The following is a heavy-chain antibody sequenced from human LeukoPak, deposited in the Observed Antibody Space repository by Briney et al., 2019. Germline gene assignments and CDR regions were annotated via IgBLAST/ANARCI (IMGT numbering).Heavy chain of an antibody. J-gene: IGHJ6*03. D-gene: IGHD3-16*01. CDR3: ARETSQKGAHYMDV. CDR2: IYTSGST. Sequence: PSETLSLTCTVSGGSISSGSYYWSWIRQPAGKGLEWIGRIYTSGSTNYNPSLKSRVTVSVDTSKNQFSLKLSSVTAADTAVYYCARETSQKGAHYMDVWGKGTTVTVSS. V-gene: IGHV4-61*02. CDR1: GGSISSGSYY.